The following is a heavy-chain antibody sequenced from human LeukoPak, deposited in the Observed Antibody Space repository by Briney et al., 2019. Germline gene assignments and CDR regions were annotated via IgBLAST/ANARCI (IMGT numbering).Heavy chain of an antibody. CDR1: GFTFSSNA. D-gene: IGHD3-10*01. J-gene: IGHJ6*02. V-gene: IGHV3-23*01. Sequence: GGSLRLSCAASGFTFSSNAMSWVRQAPGKGLEWVSVITGSGATTYYADSVKGRLTISRDNSKTTLYLQMDSLRAEDTAVYYCAKGFGSSFYYGVDVWGQGTTVTVSS. CDR3: AKGFGSSFYYGVDV. CDR2: ITGSGATT.